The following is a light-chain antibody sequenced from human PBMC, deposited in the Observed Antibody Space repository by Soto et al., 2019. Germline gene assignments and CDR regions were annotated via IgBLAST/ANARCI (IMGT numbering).Light chain of an antibody. CDR1: QSVGPY. Sequence: EIVLTQSPGTLSLSPGGRASLSCRASQSVGPYLAWYQQKPGQAPRLLIYGASTRAIGIPDRFSGSGSGTDLTLTISRLEPEDSAVYYCQQYVSSPFTFGPGTKVDIK. J-gene: IGKJ3*01. V-gene: IGKV3-20*01. CDR3: QQYVSSPFT. CDR2: GAS.